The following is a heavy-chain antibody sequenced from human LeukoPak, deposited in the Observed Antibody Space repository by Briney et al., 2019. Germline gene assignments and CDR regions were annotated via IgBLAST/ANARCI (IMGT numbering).Heavy chain of an antibody. J-gene: IGHJ4*02. CDR2: ISGSGGST. D-gene: IGHD2-15*01. CDR3: AKTYCSGGSCYPPPPFLYFDY. Sequence: PGASLRLSCEASGFTFTSYAMSWVRQAPGQGLEWISAISGSGGSTYYADSVKGRFTISRDNSKNTLYLQMNSLRAEDTAVYYCAKTYCSGGSCYPPPPFLYFDYWGQGTLVTVSS. V-gene: IGHV3-23*01. CDR1: GFTFTSYA.